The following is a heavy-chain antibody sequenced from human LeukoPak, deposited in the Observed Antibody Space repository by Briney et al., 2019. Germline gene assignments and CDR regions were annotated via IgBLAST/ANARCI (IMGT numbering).Heavy chain of an antibody. CDR2: IYHSGNT. CDR1: GYSISSGYY. D-gene: IGHD1-26*01. V-gene: IGHV4-38-2*02. CDR3: ARFSKTLVRATGGDY. Sequence: PSETLSLTCTVSGYSISSGYYWGWIRQPPGKGLEWIGSIYHSGNTYYNPSLQSRVTISVDTSKNQFSLKLSSVTAADTAVYYCARFSKTLVRATGGDYWGQGTLVTVSS. J-gene: IGHJ4*02.